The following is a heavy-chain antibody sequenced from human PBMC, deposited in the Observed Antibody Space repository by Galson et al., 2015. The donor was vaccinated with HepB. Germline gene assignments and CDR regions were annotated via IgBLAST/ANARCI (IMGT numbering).Heavy chain of an antibody. Sequence: SLRLSCAASGFTFSSYAMHWVRQAPGKGLEWGAVISYDGSNKYYADSVKGRFTNSRDNSKNTLYLQMNSLRAEDTAVYYCARRSTNYDILTGYPPDYCGQGTLVTVSS. CDR1: GFTFSSYA. CDR2: ISYDGSNK. V-gene: IGHV3-30-3*01. D-gene: IGHD3-9*01. CDR3: ARRSTNYDILTGYPPDY. J-gene: IGHJ4*02.